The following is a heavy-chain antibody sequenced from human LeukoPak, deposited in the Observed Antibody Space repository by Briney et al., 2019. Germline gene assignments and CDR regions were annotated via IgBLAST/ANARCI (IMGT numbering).Heavy chain of an antibody. CDR2: VSPPGGGT. CDR3: ARDLAWGAFDY. V-gene: IGHV3-23*01. Sequence: GGSLRLSCAASGFTFSRYSMNWVRQAPGKGLEWLSGVSPPGGGTYYADSVKGRFTISRDDSKNTLSLQMNSLRVEDTAVYYCARDLAWGAFDYWGQGTLVTVSS. J-gene: IGHJ4*02. D-gene: IGHD7-27*01. CDR1: GFTFSRYS.